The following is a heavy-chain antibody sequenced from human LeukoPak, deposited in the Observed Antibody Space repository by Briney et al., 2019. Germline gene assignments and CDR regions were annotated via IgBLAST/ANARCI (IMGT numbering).Heavy chain of an antibody. Sequence: GGSLRLSCAASGFTFSSYGMHWVRQAPGKGLEWVAVIWYDGSNKYYADSVKGRFTISRDNAKNSLYLQMNSLRAEDTAVYYCARGSGHIDYWGQGTLATVSS. CDR1: GFTFSSYG. D-gene: IGHD6-19*01. J-gene: IGHJ4*02. CDR2: IWYDGSNK. V-gene: IGHV3-33*01. CDR3: ARGSGHIDY.